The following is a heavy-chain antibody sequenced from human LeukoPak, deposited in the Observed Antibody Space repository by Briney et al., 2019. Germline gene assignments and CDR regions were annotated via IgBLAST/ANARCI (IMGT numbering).Heavy chain of an antibody. CDR3: ARDRYGDYDFDY. D-gene: IGHD4-17*01. J-gene: IGHJ4*02. CDR2: IKEDGSEK. CDR1: GFTLSIYW. Sequence: GGSLRLSCAASGFTLSIYWMGWVRQAPGKGLEWVANIKEDGSEKYYVDSVKGRFTISRDNAKESVFLQMNSLRAEDTAVYYCARDRYGDYDFDYWGQGTLVTVSS. V-gene: IGHV3-7*01.